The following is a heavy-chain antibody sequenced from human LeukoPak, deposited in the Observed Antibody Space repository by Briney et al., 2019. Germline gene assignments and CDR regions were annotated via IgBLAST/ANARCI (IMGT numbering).Heavy chain of an antibody. CDR1: GGSFSGYY. CDR2: INHSGST. J-gene: IGHJ4*02. CDR3: ARAPADYYDSSGYFDY. Sequence: SETLSLTCAVSGGSFSGYYWSWIRQPPGKGLEWIGEINHSGSTNYNPSLKSRVTISVDTSKNQFSLKLSSVTAADTAVYYCARAPADYYDSSGYFDYWGQGTLVTVSS. V-gene: IGHV4-34*01. D-gene: IGHD3-22*01.